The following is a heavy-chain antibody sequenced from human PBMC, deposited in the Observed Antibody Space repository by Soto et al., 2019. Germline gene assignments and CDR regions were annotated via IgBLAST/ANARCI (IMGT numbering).Heavy chain of an antibody. V-gene: IGHV3-48*03. CDR2: IRANDESI. J-gene: IGHJ3*02. Sequence: GGSLRLSCVASGFDVRSYEMNWVRQSPGKGLEWVSNIRANDESIYYADSVKGRVSVSRDNAKNSLFLEMNSLRVDDTAVYYCARETLRDAIDIWGQATMVTVSS. CDR1: GFDVRSYE. CDR3: ARETLRDAIDI.